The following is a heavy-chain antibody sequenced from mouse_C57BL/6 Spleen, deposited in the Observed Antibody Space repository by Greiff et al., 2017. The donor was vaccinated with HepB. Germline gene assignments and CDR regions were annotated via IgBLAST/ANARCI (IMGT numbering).Heavy chain of an antibody. V-gene: IGHV5-4*01. J-gene: IGHJ1*03. Sequence: EVKVVESGGGLVKPGGSLKLSCAASGFTFSSYAMSWVRQTPEKRLEWVASISDGGSYTYYPDNVKGRFTISRDNAKNNLYLQMSHLKSEDTAMYYCAREGDDSSYAWYFDVWGTGTTVTVSS. CDR2: ISDGGSYT. CDR3: AREGDDSSYAWYFDV. CDR1: GFTFSSYA. D-gene: IGHD1-1*01.